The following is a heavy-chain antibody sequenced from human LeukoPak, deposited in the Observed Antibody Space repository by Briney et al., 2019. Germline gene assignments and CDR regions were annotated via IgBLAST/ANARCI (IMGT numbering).Heavy chain of an antibody. CDR3: ARAGYSYGYRDRYYYMDV. CDR2: IYTSGST. D-gene: IGHD5-18*01. Sequence: KTSETLSLTCTVSGDSISTTHYYWGWIRQPAGKGLEWIGRIYTSGSTNYNPSLKSRVTISVDTSKNQFSLKLSSVTAADTAVYYCARAGYSYGYRDRYYYMDVWGKGTTVTVSS. CDR1: GDSISTTHYY. V-gene: IGHV4-61*02. J-gene: IGHJ6*03.